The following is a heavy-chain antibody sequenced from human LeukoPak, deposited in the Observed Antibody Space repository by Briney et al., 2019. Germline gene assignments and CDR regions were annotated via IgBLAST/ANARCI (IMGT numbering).Heavy chain of an antibody. D-gene: IGHD3-10*01. CDR1: GFTFSSYA. J-gene: IGHJ4*02. Sequence: GGSLRLSCAASGFTFSSYAMYWVRQAPGKGLEWVTFIQYGGSNKFYADSVKGRFTISRDNSKNTLYLQMNSLRAEDTAVYYCAKDLGSSNRYFDYWGQGTLVTVSS. CDR2: IQYGGSNK. CDR3: AKDLGSSNRYFDY. V-gene: IGHV3-30*02.